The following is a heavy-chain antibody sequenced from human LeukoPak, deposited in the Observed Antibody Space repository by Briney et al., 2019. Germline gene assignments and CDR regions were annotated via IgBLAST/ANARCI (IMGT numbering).Heavy chain of an antibody. CDR3: ASSPYMITFGGVIAPDY. CDR1: GYTFTSYD. V-gene: IGHV1-8*01. J-gene: IGHJ4*02. D-gene: IGHD3-16*02. CDR2: MNPNSGNT. Sequence: GASVKVSCKASGYTFTSYDINWVRQATGQGLEWMGWMNPNSGNTGYAQKFQGRVTMTRNTSISTAYMELSSLRSEDTAVYYCASSPYMITFGGVIAPDYWGQGTLVTVSS.